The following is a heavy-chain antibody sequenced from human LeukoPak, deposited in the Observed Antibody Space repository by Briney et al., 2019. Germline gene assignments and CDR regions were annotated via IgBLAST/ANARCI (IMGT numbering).Heavy chain of an antibody. Sequence: GESLKISCKGSGYSFTSYWIGWVRQMPGKGLEWMGIIYPGDSDTRYSPSFQGQVTISADKSISTAYLQWSSLKASDTAMYYCARRTDSSGYYYRGNWFDPWGQGTLVTVSS. CDR2: IYPGDSDT. CDR1: GYSFTSYW. J-gene: IGHJ5*02. D-gene: IGHD3-22*01. V-gene: IGHV5-51*01. CDR3: ARRTDSSGYYYRGNWFDP.